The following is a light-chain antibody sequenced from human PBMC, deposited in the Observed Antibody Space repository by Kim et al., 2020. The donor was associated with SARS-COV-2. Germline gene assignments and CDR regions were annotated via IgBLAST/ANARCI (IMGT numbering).Light chain of an antibody. CDR2: STN. CDR3: VLYMGSGIWV. CDR1: SGSVSTSYN. J-gene: IGLJ2*01. V-gene: IGLV8-61*01. Sequence: QTVVTQEPSFSVSPGGTVTLTCGLTSGSVSTSYNPSWYQQTPGQAPRTLIYSTNIRSSGVPDRFSGSILGNKAALTITGAQADDESDYYCVLYMGSGIWVFGGGIQLTVL.